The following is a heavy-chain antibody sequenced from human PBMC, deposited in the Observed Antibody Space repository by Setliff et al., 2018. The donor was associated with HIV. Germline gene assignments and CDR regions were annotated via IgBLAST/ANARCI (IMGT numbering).Heavy chain of an antibody. CDR3: ARVPVCSSTSCLHVNAFDI. J-gene: IGHJ3*02. CDR1: GGSISSYY. Sequence: PSETLSLTCTVSGGSISSYYWSWIRQPAGKGLEWIGRIYTSGSTNYNPSLKSRVTMSVDTSKNQFSLKLSSVTAADTAVYYCARVPVCSSTSCLHVNAFDIWGQGTMVTVS. D-gene: IGHD2-2*01. V-gene: IGHV4-4*07. CDR2: IYTSGST.